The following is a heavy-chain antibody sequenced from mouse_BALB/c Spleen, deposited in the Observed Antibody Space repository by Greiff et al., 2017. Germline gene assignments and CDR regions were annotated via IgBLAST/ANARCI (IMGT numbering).Heavy chain of an antibody. Sequence: EVKLVESGPGLVKPSQSLSLTCSVTGYSITSGYYWNWIRQFPGNKLEWMGYISYDGSNNYNPSLKNRISITRDTSKNQFFLKLNSVTTEDTATYDWTRDHYRNEVGDAMDCWGQGTSDTVSS. CDR2: ISYDGSN. CDR3: TRDHYRNEVGDAMDC. CDR1: GYSITSGYY. J-gene: IGHJ4*01. D-gene: IGHD2-14*01. V-gene: IGHV3-6*02.